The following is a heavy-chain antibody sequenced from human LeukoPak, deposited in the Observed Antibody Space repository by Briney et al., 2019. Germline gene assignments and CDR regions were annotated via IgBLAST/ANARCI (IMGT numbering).Heavy chain of an antibody. V-gene: IGHV1-18*01. D-gene: IGHD1-20*01. CDR3: ARDPVTGTTPSPNYGMDV. J-gene: IGHJ6*02. CDR2: ISAYNGNT. CDR1: GYTFTSYG. Sequence: GASVKVSCKASGYTFTSYGISWVRQTPGQGLEWMGWISAYNGNTNYAQKLQGRVTMTTVTSTSTAYMELRSLRSDDTAVYYCARDPVTGTTPSPNYGMDVWGQGTTVTVSS.